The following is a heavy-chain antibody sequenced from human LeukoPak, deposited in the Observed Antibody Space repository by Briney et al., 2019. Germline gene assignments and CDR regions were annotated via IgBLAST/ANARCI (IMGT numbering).Heavy chain of an antibody. D-gene: IGHD3-22*01. CDR1: GYTFTAYY. CDR3: AREDSSGYYFFDH. CDR2: INPNSGGT. J-gene: IGHJ4*02. Sequence: ASVKVSCKASGYTFTAYYLQWVRLAPGQGLEWMGWINPNSGGTNYAEKFQGRVTMTRDTSISTAYMELTRLRSDDTAVYYCAREDSSGYYFFDHWGQGTLVTVSS. V-gene: IGHV1-2*02.